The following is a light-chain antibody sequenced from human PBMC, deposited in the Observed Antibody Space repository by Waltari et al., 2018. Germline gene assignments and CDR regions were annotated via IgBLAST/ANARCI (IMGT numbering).Light chain of an antibody. CDR2: KTN. CDR1: SSNIRSNY. J-gene: IGLJ2*01. Sequence: QSVLTPPPSASGTPGQRVTISCSGSSSNIRSNYVYWYQQLPGTAPKLLIYKTNQRPSGVPDRCSGSKSGTSASLAISGLRSEDEADYSCAAWDDSLSGVVFGGGTKLTVL. CDR3: AAWDDSLSGVV. V-gene: IGLV1-47*01.